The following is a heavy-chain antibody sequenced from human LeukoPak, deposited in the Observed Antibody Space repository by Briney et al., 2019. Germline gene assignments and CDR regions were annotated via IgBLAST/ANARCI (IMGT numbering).Heavy chain of an antibody. CDR2: MYLGGTT. J-gene: IGHJ4*02. D-gene: IGHD6-19*01. Sequence: PSGTLSLTCIVSGGSISSLNLWSWLRQPPGKGLEWIGEMYLGGTTNFNPSLKSRVTILIDKSKNQLSLQLTSVTAADPAVYYCAGLEGRYSTDWFYFFDYWGQGALVTVSS. CDR1: GGSISSLNL. CDR3: AGLEGRYSTDWFYFFDY. V-gene: IGHV4-4*02.